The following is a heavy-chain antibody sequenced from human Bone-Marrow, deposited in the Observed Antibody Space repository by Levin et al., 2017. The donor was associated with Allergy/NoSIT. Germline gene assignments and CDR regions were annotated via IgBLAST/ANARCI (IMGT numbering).Heavy chain of an antibody. CDR2: LNPTSGST. V-gene: IGHV1-46*01. Sequence: ASVKVSCKASGYSFTTYYIHWIRQAPGQGLEWMGILNPTSGSTTYAQKFQGRVTMTRDTSTNTVYMELSSLRSEDTAMYYCARDEGRTMYGYWGQGTLVTVSS. CDR1: GYSFTTYY. J-gene: IGHJ4*02. CDR3: ARDEGRTMYGY. D-gene: IGHD3-10*02.